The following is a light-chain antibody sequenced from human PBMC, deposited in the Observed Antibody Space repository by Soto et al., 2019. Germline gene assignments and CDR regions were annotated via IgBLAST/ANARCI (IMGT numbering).Light chain of an antibody. V-gene: IGKV3-20*01. Sequence: ESVLTQSPGTLSLSPGERGTLSCRASQSIRSNYFAWYQQKRGQAPTLVIYGTSNRATGIPDRFSGGGSGTDFTLTISRLEPEDFAVYYCHHYGTSPWTFGQGTKVEIK. CDR3: HHYGTSPWT. CDR2: GTS. CDR1: QSIRSNY. J-gene: IGKJ1*01.